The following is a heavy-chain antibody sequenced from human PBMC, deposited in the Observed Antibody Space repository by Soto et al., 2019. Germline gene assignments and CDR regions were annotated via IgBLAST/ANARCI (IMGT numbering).Heavy chain of an antibody. CDR1: GATFSGSA. J-gene: IGHJ4*02. CDR2: ITPTLGTT. Sequence: QVQLVQSGAGVKRPGSSVKVSCKASGATFSGSAFSWVRQAPGQGLEWMGGITPTLGTTNYAQHLQGRVTITADESTATSFMELTSLTSADTAIYYCARGFTIGATIEGFDYWGQGTLVTVSS. V-gene: IGHV1-69*01. D-gene: IGHD3-3*01. CDR3: ARGFTIGATIEGFDY.